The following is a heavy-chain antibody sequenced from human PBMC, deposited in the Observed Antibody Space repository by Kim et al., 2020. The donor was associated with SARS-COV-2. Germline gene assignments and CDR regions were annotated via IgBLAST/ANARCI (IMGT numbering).Heavy chain of an antibody. CDR2: IYYSGST. Sequence: SETLSLTCTVSGGSISSSSYYWGWIRQPPGKGLEWIGSIYYSGSTYYNPSLKSRVTISVDTSKNQFSLKLSSVTAADTAVYYCASGHYDSSGYSRYWGPIDYWGQGTLVTVSS. CDR1: GGSISSSSYY. D-gene: IGHD3-22*01. J-gene: IGHJ4*02. CDR3: ASGHYDSSGYSRYWGPIDY. V-gene: IGHV4-39*07.